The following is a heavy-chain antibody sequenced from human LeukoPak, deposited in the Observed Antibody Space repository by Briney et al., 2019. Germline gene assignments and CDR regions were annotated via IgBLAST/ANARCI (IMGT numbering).Heavy chain of an antibody. V-gene: IGHV4-39*06. CDR3: ARDGRGSGWELVFGASYYFYMDV. J-gene: IGHJ6*03. D-gene: IGHD1-26*01. Sequence: SETLSLTCIVSGVSVSSGNYFWGWLRQPPGKGLEWIGSVSSGGSTSYTPSLKSRVALSVDTSKSQFPLKLNSVTAADTAVYYCARDGRGSGWELVFGASYYFYMDVWGKGTTVTVSS. CDR2: VSSGGST. CDR1: GVSVSSGNYF.